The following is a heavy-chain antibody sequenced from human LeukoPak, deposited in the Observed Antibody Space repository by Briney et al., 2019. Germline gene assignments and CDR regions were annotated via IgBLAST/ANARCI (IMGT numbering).Heavy chain of an antibody. J-gene: IGHJ4*02. CDR2: ISGSGGST. CDR3: AKSSVYDYVWGSYRYALRIGYYFDY. D-gene: IGHD3-16*02. CDR1: GFTFSSYA. V-gene: IGHV3-23*01. Sequence: GGSLRLSCAASGFTFSSYAMSWVRQAPGKGLEWVSAISGSGGSTYYADSVKGRFTISRDNSKNTLYLQMNSLRAEDTAVYYCAKSSVYDYVWGSYRYALRIGYYFDYWGQGTLVTVSS.